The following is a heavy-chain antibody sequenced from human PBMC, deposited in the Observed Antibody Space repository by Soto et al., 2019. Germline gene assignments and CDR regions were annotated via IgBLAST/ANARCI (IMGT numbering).Heavy chain of an antibody. CDR1: GGTFSSYA. J-gene: IGHJ6*02. CDR3: ARSLNIVVVTAIFYYYGMDV. D-gene: IGHD2-21*02. CDR2: IIPIFGTA. Sequence: QVQLVQSGAEVKKPGSSVKVSCKASGGTFSSYAISWVRQAPGQGLEWMGGIIPIFGTANYAQKFQGRVTITADESTSTAYMELSSLRPEDTAVYYCARSLNIVVVTAIFYYYGMDVWGQGTTVTVSS. V-gene: IGHV1-69*12.